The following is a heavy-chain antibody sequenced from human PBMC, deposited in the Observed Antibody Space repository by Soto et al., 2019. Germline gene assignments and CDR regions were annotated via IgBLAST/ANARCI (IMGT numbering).Heavy chain of an antibody. J-gene: IGHJ4*02. D-gene: IGHD3-22*01. CDR1: GFTFSNAW. CDR3: TTDLDYYDSSGYRDY. CDR2: IKSKTDGGTT. Sequence: KPGGSLRLSCAASGFTFSNAWMSWVRQAPGKGLEWVGRIKSKTDGGTTDYAAPVKGRFTISRDDSKNTLYLQMNSLKTEDTAVYYCTTDLDYYDSSGYRDYWGQGTLVTVSS. V-gene: IGHV3-15*01.